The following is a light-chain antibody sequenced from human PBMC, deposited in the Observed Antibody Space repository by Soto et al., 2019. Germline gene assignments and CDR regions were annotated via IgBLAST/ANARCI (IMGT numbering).Light chain of an antibody. J-gene: IGKJ4*01. CDR3: LQYNNWPLT. V-gene: IGKV3-15*01. CDR1: QSVSSN. Sequence: EIVMTQSPATLSVSPGERATLSCRASQSVSSNLAWYQQKPGQAPRLLIYGASTRATGIPARFSGRGSATEFTLTISSLQSEDFAIYYCLQYNNWPLTFGGGTKVEIK. CDR2: GAS.